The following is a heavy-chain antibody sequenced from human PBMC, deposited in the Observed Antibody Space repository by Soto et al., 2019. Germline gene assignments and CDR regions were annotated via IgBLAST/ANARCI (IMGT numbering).Heavy chain of an antibody. CDR2: ISAYNGNT. CDR1: GYTFTSYG. CDR3: AGPYYDILTGYYIGHYYYYGMDV. Sequence: ASVKVSFKASGYTFTSYGISWVRQAPGQGLEWMGWISAYNGNTNYAQKLQGRVTMTTDTSTSTAYMELRSLRSDDTAVYYCAGPYYDILTGYYIGHYYYYGMDVWGQGTTVTVSS. J-gene: IGHJ6*02. V-gene: IGHV1-18*01. D-gene: IGHD3-9*01.